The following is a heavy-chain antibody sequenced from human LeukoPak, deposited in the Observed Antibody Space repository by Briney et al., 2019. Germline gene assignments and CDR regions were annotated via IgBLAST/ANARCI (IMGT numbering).Heavy chain of an antibody. V-gene: IGHV1-69*05. CDR2: IIPIFGTA. J-gene: IGHJ4*02. Sequence: ASVKVSCKASGGTFSSYAISWVRQAPGQGLEWMGGIIPIFGTANYAQKFQGRVTITTDASTSTAYMELSSLRSEDTAVYYCARDPYYYDSSGYFAYWGQGTLVTVSS. CDR3: ARDPYYYDSSGYFAY. CDR1: GGTFSSYA. D-gene: IGHD3-22*01.